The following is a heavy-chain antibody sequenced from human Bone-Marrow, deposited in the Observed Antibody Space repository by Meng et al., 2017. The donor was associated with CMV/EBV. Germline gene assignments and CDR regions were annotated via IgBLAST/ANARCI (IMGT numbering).Heavy chain of an antibody. CDR3: TTEVSSGFDY. CDR1: GFTFSNAW. V-gene: IGHV3-15*01. J-gene: IGHJ4*02. D-gene: IGHD6-19*01. CDR2: VKSKTDGGTT. Sequence: CAGSGFTFSNAWLRWVRQAPGKGLEWVGRVKSKTDGGTTDYAAPVKDRFTISRDDSKNTLYLQMNGLKTEDTAVYYCTTEVSSGFDYWGQGALVTVSS.